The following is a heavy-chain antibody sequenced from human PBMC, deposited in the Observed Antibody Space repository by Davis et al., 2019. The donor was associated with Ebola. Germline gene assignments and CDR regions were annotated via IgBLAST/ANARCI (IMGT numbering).Heavy chain of an antibody. CDR2: ISYDGSNK. D-gene: IGHD3-3*01. Sequence: GESLKISCAASGFTFSGSAMHWVRQAPGKGLEWVAVISYDGSNKYYADSVKGRFTISRDNSQNTLYLQMNSLRAEDTAVYYCARVRYDFWSGYYRGYFDYWGQGTLVTVSS. V-gene: IGHV3-30-3*01. J-gene: IGHJ4*02. CDR3: ARVRYDFWSGYYRGYFDY. CDR1: GFTFSGSA.